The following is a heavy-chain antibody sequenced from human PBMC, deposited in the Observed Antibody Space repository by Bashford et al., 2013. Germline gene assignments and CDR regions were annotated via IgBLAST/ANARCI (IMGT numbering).Heavy chain of an antibody. CDR3: ARGRVEDVCSSTSCHTHYYYGMDV. CDR2: IIPIFGTA. D-gene: IGHD2-2*02. CDR1: GGTFSSYA. J-gene: IGHJ6*02. V-gene: IGHV1-69*13. Sequence: SVKVSCKASGGTFSSYAISWVRQAPGQGLEWMGGIIPIFGTANYAQKFQGRVTITADESTSTAYMELSSLRSEDTAVYYCARGRVEDVCSSTSCHTHYYYGMDVWGRRDHGHRLL.